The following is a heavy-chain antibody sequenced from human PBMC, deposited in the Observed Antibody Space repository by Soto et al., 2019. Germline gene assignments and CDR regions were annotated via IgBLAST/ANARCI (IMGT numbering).Heavy chain of an antibody. V-gene: IGHV3-33*01. CDR1: GFTFSSYG. Sequence: PGGSLRLSCAASGFTFSSYGMHWVRQAPGKGLEWVAVIWYDGSNKYYADSVKGRFTISRDNSKNTLYLQMDSLRAEDTAVYYCARDPGAAAPYYYYGMDVWGQGTTVTVSS. J-gene: IGHJ6*02. CDR2: IWYDGSNK. D-gene: IGHD6-13*01. CDR3: ARDPGAAAPYYYYGMDV.